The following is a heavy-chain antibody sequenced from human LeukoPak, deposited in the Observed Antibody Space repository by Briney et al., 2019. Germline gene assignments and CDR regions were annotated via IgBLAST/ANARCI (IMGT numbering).Heavy chain of an antibody. Sequence: GESLKISCKGSGYSFTNYWIGWVRQMPGQGPEWIGIIHPRDSETVYTPSFRGQVTISADKSTTTAYLQWSSLKASDSAIYYCTRRQVASSHGGWFDPWGQGTLVTVSS. CDR1: GYSFTNYW. CDR2: IHPRDSET. J-gene: IGHJ5*02. D-gene: IGHD2-2*01. CDR3: TRRQVASSHGGWFDP. V-gene: IGHV5-51*01.